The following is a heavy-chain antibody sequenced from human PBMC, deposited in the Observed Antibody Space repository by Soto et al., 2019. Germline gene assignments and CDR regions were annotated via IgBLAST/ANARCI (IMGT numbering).Heavy chain of an antibody. CDR3: ARVVGLTGDAIGDYYGMDV. J-gene: IGHJ6*02. CDR2: IYYSGST. Sequence: QVQLQESGPGLVKPSQTLSLTCTVSGGSISSGGYYWSWIRQHPGKGLAWIGYIYYSGSTYYNPSLKSRVTISVDTYKNQFSLKLSSVTAADTAVYYCARVVGLTGDAIGDYYGMDVWGQGTTVTVSS. V-gene: IGHV4-31*03. D-gene: IGHD7-27*01. CDR1: GGSISSGGYY.